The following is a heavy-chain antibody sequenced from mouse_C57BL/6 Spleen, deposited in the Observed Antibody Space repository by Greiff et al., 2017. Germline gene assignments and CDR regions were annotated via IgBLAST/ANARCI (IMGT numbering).Heavy chain of an antibody. J-gene: IGHJ3*01. Sequence: VQLQQSGAELVRPGASVKLSCTASGFNIKDDYMHWVKQRPEQGLEWIGWIDPENGDTEYASKFQGKATITADTSSNTAYLQLSSLTSEDTAGYCCTTKSSDYWFAYWGQGTLVTVSA. CDR2: IDPENGDT. CDR1: GFNIKDDY. D-gene: IGHD3-2*02. V-gene: IGHV14-4*01. CDR3: TTKSSDYWFAY.